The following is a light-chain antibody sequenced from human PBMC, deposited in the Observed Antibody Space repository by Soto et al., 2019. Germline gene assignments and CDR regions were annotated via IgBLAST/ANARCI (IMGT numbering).Light chain of an antibody. Sequence: EIVLPQSPGTLSLSPGERATLSCRASQSLSSNYLAWYQQKPGQAPRLLIYGASSRATGIPDRFSGSGSGTDFTLTISRLEPEDFAVFYCHQCDSSPWTFGQGTKVDIK. CDR2: GAS. J-gene: IGKJ1*01. CDR1: QSLSSNY. CDR3: HQCDSSPWT. V-gene: IGKV3-20*01.